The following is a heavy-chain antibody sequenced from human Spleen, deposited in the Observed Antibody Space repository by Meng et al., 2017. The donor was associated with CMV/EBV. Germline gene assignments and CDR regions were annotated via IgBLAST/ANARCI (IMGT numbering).Heavy chain of an antibody. Sequence: SGFTFISYAMSWVRQAPGKGLEWVSSISASGGSTYYADSVKGRFTISRDNSKNTLYLQMNSLRAEDTAVYYCAKLTIFGVVIMGRDYWGQGTLVTVSS. CDR2: ISASGGST. V-gene: IGHV3-23*01. CDR1: GFTFISYA. D-gene: IGHD3-3*01. CDR3: AKLTIFGVVIMGRDY. J-gene: IGHJ4*02.